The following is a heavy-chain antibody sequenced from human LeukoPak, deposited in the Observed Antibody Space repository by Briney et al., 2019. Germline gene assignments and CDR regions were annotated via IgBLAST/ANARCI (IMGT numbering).Heavy chain of an antibody. D-gene: IGHD4-11*01. V-gene: IGHV1-2*02. Sequence: GASVKVSSKASGYTFTDYYMHWIRQAPGQGLEWMGWINPNSGGTNYAQKFQGRVTMTRDTSISTAYMELSRLRSDDTAVYYCARNDYSNYVGYWYLDLWGRGTLVTVSS. J-gene: IGHJ2*01. CDR2: INPNSGGT. CDR1: GYTFTDYY. CDR3: ARNDYSNYVGYWYLDL.